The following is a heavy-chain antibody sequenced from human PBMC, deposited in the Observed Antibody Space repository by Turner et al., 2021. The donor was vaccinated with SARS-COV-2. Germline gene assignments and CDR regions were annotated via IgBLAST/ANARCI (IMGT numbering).Heavy chain of an antibody. CDR3: VLIVIPDF. CDR1: GYIFTDYS. D-gene: IGHD3-22*01. CDR2: SDTKSGGA. Sequence: QVLLFHSGPVVKTPWASVKVSCKSSGYIFTDYSILWVRQAPGQGLEWMGYSDTKSGGANITQKFQGRVNLTTDTSRNTVYMEMTGLTPGDTAIYYWVLIVIPDFWGQGSLVTVSP. V-gene: IGHV1-2*02. J-gene: IGHJ4*02.